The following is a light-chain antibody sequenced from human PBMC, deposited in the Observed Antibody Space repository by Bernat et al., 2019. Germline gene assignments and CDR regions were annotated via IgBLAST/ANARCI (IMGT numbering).Light chain of an antibody. Sequence: IRMTQSPFSLSASVGVRVTITCWASQGISSYLAWYQQKPGKAPKLLIYVASTLQSGVPSRFSGSGSGTEYTLTISSLQPEDFATYYCQQLSSYPFTFGGGTKVEIK. V-gene: IGKV1-9*01. CDR1: QGISSY. J-gene: IGKJ4*01. CDR2: VAS. CDR3: QQLSSYPFT.